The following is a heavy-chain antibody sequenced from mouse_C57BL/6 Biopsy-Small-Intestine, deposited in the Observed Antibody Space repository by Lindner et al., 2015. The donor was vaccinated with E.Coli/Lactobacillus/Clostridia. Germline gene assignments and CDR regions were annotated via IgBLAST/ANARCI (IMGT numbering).Heavy chain of an antibody. D-gene: IGHD2-13*01. Sequence: SVKVSCKTSGYTFKTYGISWVRQAPGQGLEWMGWISPYSGDTKYAEKIQGRVIMTTDTSTRTAYMELRSLRSDDTAIYFCARDEGSSVTKASAHWGQGTLVTVSS. CDR3: ARDEGSSVTKASAH. J-gene: IGHJ4*01. CDR2: ISPYSGDT. CDR1: GYTFKTYG. V-gene: IGHV1S134*01.